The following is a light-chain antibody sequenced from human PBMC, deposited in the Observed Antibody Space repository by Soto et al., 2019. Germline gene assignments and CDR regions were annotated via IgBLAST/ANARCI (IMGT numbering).Light chain of an antibody. CDR2: GNI. J-gene: IGLJ1*01. CDR3: QSSDSSLSGYV. CDR1: SSNIGAGYD. Sequence: QSVLTQPPPVSGAPGQRVTISCTGSSSNIGAGYDVHWYQQLPGTAPKLLIYGNINRPSGVPDRFSGSKSGTSASLAITGLQAEDEADYYCQSSDSSLSGYVFGTGTKVTVL. V-gene: IGLV1-40*01.